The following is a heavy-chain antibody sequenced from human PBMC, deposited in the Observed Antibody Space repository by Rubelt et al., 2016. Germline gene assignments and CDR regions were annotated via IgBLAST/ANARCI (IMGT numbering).Heavy chain of an antibody. V-gene: IGHV4-34*01. CDR1: GGSFSGYY. D-gene: IGHD1-26*01. J-gene: IGHJ6*02. Sequence: QVQLQQWGAGLLKPSETLSLTCAVYGGSFSGYYWSWIRQPPGKGLEWIGEINHSGSTNYNPSLKSRVTISVDTSKNLFARKLSSVTAADPAVYYCARGRMGFHYYYYGMDVWGQGTTVTVSS. CDR2: INHSGST. CDR3: ARGRMGFHYYYYGMDV.